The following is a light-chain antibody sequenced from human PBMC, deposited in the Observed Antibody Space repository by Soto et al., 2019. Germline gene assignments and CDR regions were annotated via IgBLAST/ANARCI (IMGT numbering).Light chain of an antibody. V-gene: IGLV2-14*01. CDR2: DVT. CDR1: SSDVGGFEY. CDR3: GSITGSSTSV. Sequence: QSVLSQPASVSGSPGQSITISCTGTSSDVGGFEYVSWYQHQPGKAPKLIIYDVTKRPSGVSNRFSGSKSGNTASLTISGIQAEDEGDYCCGSITGSSTSVFGSGTKVTV. J-gene: IGLJ1*01.